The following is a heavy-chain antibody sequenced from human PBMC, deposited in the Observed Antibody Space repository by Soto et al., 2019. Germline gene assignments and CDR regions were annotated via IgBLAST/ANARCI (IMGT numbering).Heavy chain of an antibody. CDR1: GGTFSTYA. V-gene: IGHV1-69*13. J-gene: IGHJ5*02. CDR2: IIPIFGTT. Sequence: SVKVSCKASGGTFSTYALSWVRLAPGRGLEWMGGIIPIFGTTNSAQTFQGRVAISADESTSTAYMELSSLRSEDTAVYYCARDPGYSYGNTWGQGTLVTVSS. D-gene: IGHD5-18*01. CDR3: ARDPGYSYGNT.